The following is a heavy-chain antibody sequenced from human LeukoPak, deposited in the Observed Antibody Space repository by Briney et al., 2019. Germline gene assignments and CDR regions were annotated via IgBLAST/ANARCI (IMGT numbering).Heavy chain of an antibody. J-gene: IGHJ4*02. CDR3: ARDPWNYDSSGYYPY. CDR2: ISYDGSNK. D-gene: IGHD3-22*01. Sequence: GRSLRLSCAASGFTFSSYAMHWVRQAPGKGLEWVAVISYDGSNKYYADSVKGRFTISRDNSKNTLYLQMNSLRAEDTAVYYCARDPWNYDSSGYYPYWGQGTLVTVSS. CDR1: GFTFSSYA. V-gene: IGHV3-30*04.